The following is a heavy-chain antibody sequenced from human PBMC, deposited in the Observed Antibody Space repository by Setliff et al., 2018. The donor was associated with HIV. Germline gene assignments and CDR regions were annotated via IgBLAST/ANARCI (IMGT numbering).Heavy chain of an antibody. CDR1: GGSISSSSYY. V-gene: IGHV4-39*01. D-gene: IGHD1-26*01. Sequence: SETLSLTCTVSGGSISSSSYYWGWIRQPPGKGLEWIGSIYYSGSTYSNPSLKSRVTISVDTSKNQFSLKLSSVTAADTAVYYCARVPQRVVGTTTLLYHFDYWGLGTLVTVSS. J-gene: IGHJ4*02. CDR2: IYYSGST. CDR3: ARVPQRVVGTTTLLYHFDY.